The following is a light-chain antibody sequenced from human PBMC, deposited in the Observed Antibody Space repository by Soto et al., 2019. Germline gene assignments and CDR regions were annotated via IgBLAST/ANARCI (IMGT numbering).Light chain of an antibody. CDR3: QHYDHYPWT. CDR1: QHIRDL. CDR2: KAS. J-gene: IGKJ1*01. Sequence: IQMTQSPSMVSASVGDKVIITCRASQHIRDLLAWYQQRPGKAPKLLIYKASHLQTGVPSRFSGTGFGTEFTLTFTSQQPDDLATYYCQHYDHYPWTFGQGTKVEV. V-gene: IGKV1-5*03.